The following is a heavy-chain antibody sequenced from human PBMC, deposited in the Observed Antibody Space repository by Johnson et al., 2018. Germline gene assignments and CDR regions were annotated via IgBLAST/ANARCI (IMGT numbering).Heavy chain of an antibody. V-gene: IGHV3-11*04. CDR1: GFSFSDDY. J-gene: IGHJ4*02. CDR3: ARHLGSGGYCGS. Sequence: QEQLVQSGGGVVQPGRSLRLSCAASGFSFSDDYMSWIRKAPGKGLEWISYISGRGTNIDYVDSVKGRFTISRDNAKNSLYLQMNRLRAEDTAVYYWARHLGSGGYCGSWGQGTLVIVSS. D-gene: IGHD3-10*01. CDR2: ISGRGTNI.